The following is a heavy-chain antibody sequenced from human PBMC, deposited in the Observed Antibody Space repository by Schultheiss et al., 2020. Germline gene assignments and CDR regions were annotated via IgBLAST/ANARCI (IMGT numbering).Heavy chain of an antibody. CDR1: GFTFSRYA. Sequence: GGSLRLSCAASGFTFSRYAMTWVRQAPGKGPEWISTITGSGDATYYSASVKGRFTISRDNSKNTLYLQMNSLRAEDTALYYCAKDFYSMGCFDYWGQGTLVTVSS. V-gene: IGHV3-23*01. J-gene: IGHJ4*02. D-gene: IGHD4-11*01. CDR2: ITGSGDAT. CDR3: AKDFYSMGCFDY.